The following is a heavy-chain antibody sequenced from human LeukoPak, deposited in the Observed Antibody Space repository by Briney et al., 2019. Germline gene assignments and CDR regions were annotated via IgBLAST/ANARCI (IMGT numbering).Heavy chain of an antibody. J-gene: IGHJ4*02. CDR2: ISSSSSYI. Sequence: PGGSLRLSCAASGFTFSSYSMNWVRQAPGKGLEWVSSISSSSSYIYYADSVKSRFTISRDNAKNSLYLQMNSLRAEDTAVYYCARVARAAAGTGLDYWGQGTLVTVSS. CDR1: GFTFSSYS. V-gene: IGHV3-21*01. CDR3: ARVARAAAGTGLDY. D-gene: IGHD6-13*01.